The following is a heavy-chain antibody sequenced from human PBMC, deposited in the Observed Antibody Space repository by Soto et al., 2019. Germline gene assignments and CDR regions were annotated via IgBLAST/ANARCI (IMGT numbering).Heavy chain of an antibody. CDR3: ASGILLWLRRINNGYSG. CDR1: GGTFSTYA. J-gene: IGHJ4*02. V-gene: IGHV1-69*05. D-gene: IGHD5-12*01. CDR2: IIPMFGTA. Sequence: QVQLVQSGAEVKKPESSVKVSCKAPGGTFSTYAISWVRQAPGQGLEWMGGIIPMFGTANYAQRFQDGVTXTXXESTNTVYMERSSLRSEDTAVYFCASGILLWLRRINNGYSGWGQGTLVTVSS.